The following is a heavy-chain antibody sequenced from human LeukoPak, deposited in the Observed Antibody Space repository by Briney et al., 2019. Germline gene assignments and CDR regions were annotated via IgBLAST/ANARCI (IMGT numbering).Heavy chain of an antibody. CDR2: INPSGGST. D-gene: IGHD1-26*01. CDR3: ARDQGSYYYFDY. V-gene: IGHV1-46*01. CDR1: GGTFSSYA. J-gene: IGHJ4*02. Sequence: ASVKVSCKASGGTFSSYAISWVRQAPGQGLEWMGIINPSGGSTSYAQKFQGRVTMTRDTSTSTVYMELSSLRSEDTAVYYCARDQGSYYYFDYWGQGTLVTVSS.